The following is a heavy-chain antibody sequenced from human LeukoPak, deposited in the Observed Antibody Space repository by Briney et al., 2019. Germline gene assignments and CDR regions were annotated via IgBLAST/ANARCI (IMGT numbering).Heavy chain of an antibody. J-gene: IGHJ6*03. CDR1: GGSISSSSYY. CDR3: ARDHCSSTSCYYYYMDV. V-gene: IGHV4-39*07. Sequence: SQTLSLTCTVSGGSISSSSYYWGWIRQPPGKGLEWIGSIYYSGSTYYNPPLKSRVTISVDTSKNQFSLKLSSVTAADTAVYYCARDHCSSTSCYYYYMDVWGKGTTVTVSS. D-gene: IGHD2-2*01. CDR2: IYYSGST.